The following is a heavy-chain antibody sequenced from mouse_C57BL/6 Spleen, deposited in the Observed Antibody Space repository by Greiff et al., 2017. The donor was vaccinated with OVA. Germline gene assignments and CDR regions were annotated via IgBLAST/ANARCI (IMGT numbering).Heavy chain of an antibody. CDR1: GYSITSGYY. V-gene: IGHV3-6*01. Sequence: EVKLQESGPGLVKPSQSLSLTCSVTGYSITSGYYWNWIRQFPGNKLEWMGYISYDGSNNYNPSLKNRISITRDTSKNQFFLKLNSVTTEDTATYYCARDYGSGYWYFDVWGTGTTVTVSS. CDR3: ARDYGSGYWYFDV. CDR2: ISYDGSN. D-gene: IGHD1-1*01. J-gene: IGHJ1*03.